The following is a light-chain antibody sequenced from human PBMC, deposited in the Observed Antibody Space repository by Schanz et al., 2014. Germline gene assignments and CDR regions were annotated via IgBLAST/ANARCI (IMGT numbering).Light chain of an antibody. Sequence: QSALTQPPSASGSPGQSVTISCTGTSSDVGGYKYVSWYQQYPGKAPKLMIYEVNKRPSGVPDRFSGSKSGNTASLTVSGLQAEDEADYYCSSYAGSNNYVVFGGGTKLTVL. V-gene: IGLV2-8*01. CDR1: SSDVGGYKY. CDR3: SSYAGSNNYVV. J-gene: IGLJ2*01. CDR2: EVN.